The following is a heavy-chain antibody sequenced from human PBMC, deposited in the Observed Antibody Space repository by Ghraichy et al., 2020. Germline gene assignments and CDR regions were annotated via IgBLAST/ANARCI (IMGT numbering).Heavy chain of an antibody. CDR3: AKDRAVMGRGGLDY. V-gene: IGHV3-23*01. CDR1: GFAFSSYA. J-gene: IGHJ4*02. Sequence: GVLNISCSSSGFAFSSYAMSWVRQAPGRGLQCVAIISGTGSSTYYADSVKGRFTISRDTSKNTVYLEMNGLRAGDTAVYYCAKDRAVMGRGGLDYWGQGTLVTVSS. D-gene: IGHD3-10*01. CDR2: ISGTGSST.